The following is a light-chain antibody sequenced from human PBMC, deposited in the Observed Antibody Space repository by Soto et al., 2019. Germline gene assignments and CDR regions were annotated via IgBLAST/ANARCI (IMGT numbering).Light chain of an antibody. CDR3: QSYDSSLSASV. CDR1: RSNIGAGYN. J-gene: IGLJ2*01. CDR2: DNN. Sequence: QSVLTQPPSVSGAPGQRVAISCTGSRSNIGAGYNVHWYQQLPGRAPKLLISDNNNRPSGVPDRFSGSKSGTSASLAITGLQAEDEADYYCQSYDSSLSASVFGGGTKLTVL. V-gene: IGLV1-40*01.